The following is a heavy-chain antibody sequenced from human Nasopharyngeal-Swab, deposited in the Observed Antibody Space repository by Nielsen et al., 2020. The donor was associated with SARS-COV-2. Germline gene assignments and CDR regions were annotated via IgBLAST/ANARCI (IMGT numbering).Heavy chain of an antibody. CDR2: ISSSSSYI. Sequence: GESLKISCAASGFTFSSYSMNWVRQAPGKGLEWVSSISSSSSYIYYADSVKGRFTISRDNAKNSLYLQMNSLRAEDTAVYYCARDMLRYSSGWDFFPVGDYYYYGMDVWAKGPRSPSP. J-gene: IGHJ6*02. V-gene: IGHV3-21*01. CDR1: GFTFSSYS. D-gene: IGHD6-19*01. CDR3: ARDMLRYSSGWDFFPVGDYYYYGMDV.